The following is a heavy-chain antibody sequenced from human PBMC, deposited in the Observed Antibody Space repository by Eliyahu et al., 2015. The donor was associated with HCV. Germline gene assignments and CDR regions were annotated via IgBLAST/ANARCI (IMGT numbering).Heavy chain of an antibody. Sequence: QVQLQESGPGLVKPSETLSLTCTXSGGSIXXXYWSWIRQPPGKGLEWIGYIHYSGSTNYNPSLKSRVTISXDTSKNQFSLNLTSVTAADTAMYYCASGGGGIAVTGTGGWFDPWGQGTLVTVSS. D-gene: IGHD6-19*01. V-gene: IGHV4-59*01. CDR1: GGSIXXXY. J-gene: IGHJ5*02. CDR2: IHYSGST. CDR3: ASGGGGIAVTGTGGWFDP.